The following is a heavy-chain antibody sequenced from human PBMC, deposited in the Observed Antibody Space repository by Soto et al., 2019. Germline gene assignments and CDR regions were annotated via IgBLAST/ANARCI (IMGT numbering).Heavy chain of an antibody. Sequence: QVQLQESGPGLVKPSQTLSLICTVSGGSISNDGYYWSWIRQHPGKGLEWIGYIFYSGTTYYNPSLKSRINMSVDTSKNQFSLKLHSLTAADTAVYYCVGDHVVTAHYYGMDVWGQGTTVTISS. D-gene: IGHD2-15*01. CDR3: VGDHVVTAHYYGMDV. J-gene: IGHJ6*02. CDR1: GGSISNDGYY. CDR2: IFYSGTT. V-gene: IGHV4-31*03.